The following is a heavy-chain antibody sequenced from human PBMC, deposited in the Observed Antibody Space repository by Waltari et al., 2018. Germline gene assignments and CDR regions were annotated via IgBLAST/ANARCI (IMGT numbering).Heavy chain of an antibody. J-gene: IGHJ6*02. CDR1: GYTFTSYD. V-gene: IGHV1-8*01. CDR3: AREGSSWSLYYYYGMDV. D-gene: IGHD6-13*01. Sequence: QVQLVQSGAEVKKPGASVKVSCKASGYTFTSYDINWVRQATGQGLEWMGWMNPNSCNTGYAQKFQGRVTMTRNTSISTAYMELSSLRSEDTAVYYCAREGSSWSLYYYYGMDVWGQGTTVTVSS. CDR2: MNPNSCNT.